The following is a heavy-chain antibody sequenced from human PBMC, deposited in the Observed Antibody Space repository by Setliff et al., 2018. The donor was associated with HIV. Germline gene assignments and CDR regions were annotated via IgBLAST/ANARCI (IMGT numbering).Heavy chain of an antibody. CDR3: ARDPIVGGNNWFDP. J-gene: IGHJ5*02. V-gene: IGHV1-2*02. CDR1: GYTFTNFG. CDR2: INPNSGGA. D-gene: IGHD1-26*01. Sequence: ASVKVSCKASGYTFTNFGITWVRQAPGQGLEWMGWINPNSGGAKYAQKFQGRVTMTRDTSISTAYMELSSLRSDDTAVYYCARDPIVGGNNWFDPWGQGTLVTVSS.